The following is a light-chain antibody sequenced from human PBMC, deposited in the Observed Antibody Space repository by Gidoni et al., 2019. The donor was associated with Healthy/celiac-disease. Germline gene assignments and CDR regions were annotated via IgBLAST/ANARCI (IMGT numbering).Light chain of an antibody. CDR3: QSYDSSLSAL. Sequence: QSVLTQPPSVSGAPGQRVTISCPGGSSNIGAGYDVHWYQQLPGTAPKLLIYGNSNRPSGVPDRFSGSKSGTSASLAITGLQAEDEADYYCQSYDSSLSALFGGGTKLTVL. CDR1: SSNIGAGYD. J-gene: IGLJ2*01. CDR2: GNS. V-gene: IGLV1-40*01.